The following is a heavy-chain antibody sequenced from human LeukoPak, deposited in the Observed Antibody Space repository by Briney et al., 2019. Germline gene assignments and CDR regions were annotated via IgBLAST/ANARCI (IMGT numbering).Heavy chain of an antibody. V-gene: IGHV1-18*01. CDR3: ARGGLRYFDWLPLIDY. D-gene: IGHD3-9*01. J-gene: IGHJ4*02. Sequence: ASVKVSCKASGYTFTSYGISWVRQAPGQGLEWMGWISAYNGDTNYAQKLQGRVTMTTDTSTSTAYMELRSLRSDDTAVYYCARGGLRYFDWLPLIDYWGQGTLVTVSA. CDR1: GYTFTSYG. CDR2: ISAYNGDT.